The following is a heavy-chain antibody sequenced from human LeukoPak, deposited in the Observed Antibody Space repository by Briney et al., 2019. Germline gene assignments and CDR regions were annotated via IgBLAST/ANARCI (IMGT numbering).Heavy chain of an antibody. CDR1: GYTFTGYY. D-gene: IGHD3-9*01. V-gene: IGHV1-2*02. Sequence: ASVKVSCKASGYTFTGYYMHWVRQAPGQGLEWMGWINPNSGGTNYAQKFQGRVTMTRDTSISTAYMELSRLRSDDTAVYYCAGSHYDILTGYRYIDYWGQGTLITVSS. CDR3: AGSHYDILTGYRYIDY. J-gene: IGHJ4*02. CDR2: INPNSGGT.